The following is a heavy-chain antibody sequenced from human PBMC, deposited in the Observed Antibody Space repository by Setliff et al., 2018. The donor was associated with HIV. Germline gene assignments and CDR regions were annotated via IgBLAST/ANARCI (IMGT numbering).Heavy chain of an antibody. Sequence: SETLSLTCTVSGDSISSYYWTWIRQPPGKGLDWLGNIYYSGSTNFNPSLKGRVTISLDSSKNQFSLKLNSVTAADTAMYYCARGNPDYDILTGYWSHYFGYWGRGTLVTVSS. D-gene: IGHD3-9*01. V-gene: IGHV4-59*01. CDR2: IYYSGST. CDR1: GDSISSYY. J-gene: IGHJ4*02. CDR3: ARGNPDYDILTGYWSHYFGY.